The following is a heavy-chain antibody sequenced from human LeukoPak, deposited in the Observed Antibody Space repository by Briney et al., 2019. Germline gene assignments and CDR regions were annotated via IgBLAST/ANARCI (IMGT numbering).Heavy chain of an antibody. D-gene: IGHD6-19*01. CDR1: GYSFTSYW. V-gene: IGHV5-51*01. J-gene: IGHJ5*02. Sequence: GESLKISCKGSGYSFTSYWIGWVRQMPGKGLEWMGIIYPGDSDTRYSPSFQGQVTISADKSISTAYLQWSSLKASDTAMYYCARHAGAYKSVWYEDLWGQGSLVTVSS. CDR2: IYPGDSDT. CDR3: ARHAGAYKSVWYEDL.